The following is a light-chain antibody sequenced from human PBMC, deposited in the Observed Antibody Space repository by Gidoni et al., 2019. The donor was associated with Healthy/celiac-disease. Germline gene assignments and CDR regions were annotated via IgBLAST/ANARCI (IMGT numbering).Light chain of an antibody. CDR1: SSDVGGYNY. J-gene: IGLJ2*01. Sequence: QSALTQPASVSVSSGQSLTISCTGTSSDVGGYNYVSWYQQHPGKAPKRMIYEVRNRPSGVSNRCSGSKSVNTASLTNSGHQAEDEADYYCSSYTSSSTPVVFGGGTKLTVL. V-gene: IGLV2-14*01. CDR3: SSYTSSSTPVV. CDR2: EVR.